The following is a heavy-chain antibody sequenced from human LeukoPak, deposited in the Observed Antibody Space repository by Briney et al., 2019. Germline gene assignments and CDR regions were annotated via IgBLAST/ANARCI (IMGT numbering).Heavy chain of an antibody. Sequence: GGSLRLSCAASGFTFSSYSMNWVRQAPGKGLEWVSSISSSSSYIYYADSVKGRFTISRDNAKNSLYLRMNSLRAEDTAVYYCARRESSSLAPLVDYWGQGTLVTVSS. J-gene: IGHJ4*02. D-gene: IGHD6-6*01. V-gene: IGHV3-21*01. CDR2: ISSSSSYI. CDR1: GFTFSSYS. CDR3: ARRESSSLAPLVDY.